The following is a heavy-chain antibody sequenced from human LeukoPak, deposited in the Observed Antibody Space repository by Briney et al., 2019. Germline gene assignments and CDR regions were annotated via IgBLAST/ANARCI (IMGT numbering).Heavy chain of an antibody. J-gene: IGHJ4*02. Sequence: PGGSLRLSCAASGFTFSSYGMHWVRQAPGKGLEWVAFIRYDGSNKYYADSVKGRFTISRDNSKNTLYLQMNSLRAEDTAVYYCAKDQVDYGPGYYFDYWGQGTLVTVSS. CDR3: AKDQVDYGPGYYFDY. V-gene: IGHV3-30*02. D-gene: IGHD4-17*01. CDR2: IRYDGSNK. CDR1: GFTFSSYG.